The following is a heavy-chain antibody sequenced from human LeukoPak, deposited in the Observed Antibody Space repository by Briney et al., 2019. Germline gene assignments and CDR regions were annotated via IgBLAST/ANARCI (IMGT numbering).Heavy chain of an antibody. CDR3: ARDGGSSWDFDY. J-gene: IGHJ4*02. CDR2: IYYSGST. V-gene: IGHV4-59*01. D-gene: IGHD6-13*01. CDR1: GGSISSYY. Sequence: ETLSLTCTVSGGSISSYYWSWIRQLPGKGLEWIGYIYYSGSTNYNPSLKSRVTISVDTSKNQFSLKLSSVTAADTAVYYCARDGGSSWDFDYWGQGTLVTVSS.